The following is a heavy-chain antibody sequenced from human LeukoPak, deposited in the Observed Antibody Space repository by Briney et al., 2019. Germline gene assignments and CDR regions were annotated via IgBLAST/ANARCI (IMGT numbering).Heavy chain of an antibody. J-gene: IGHJ4*02. V-gene: IGHV4-39*01. CDR1: GDSSSRGSYY. CDR3: ARRGLGATGSDY. CDR2: IYSSGSN. D-gene: IGHD1-26*01. Sequence: KPSETLTLTCTVSGDSSSRGSYYWDWIRQPPEKGLDWIGSIYSSGSNYYSPSLKSRVTISVETSSNQFSLKLSSVTAADMAVYYCARRGLGATGSDYWGQGTLVTVSS.